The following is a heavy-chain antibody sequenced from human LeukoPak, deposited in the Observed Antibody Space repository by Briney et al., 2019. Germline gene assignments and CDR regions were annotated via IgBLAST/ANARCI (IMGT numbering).Heavy chain of an antibody. CDR2: ISAYNGNT. D-gene: IGHD5-18*01. CDR3: ARDSHSYTAMVALFLPYYYGMDV. J-gene: IGHJ6*02. V-gene: IGHV1-18*01. CDR1: GYTFTSYA. Sequence: ASVKVSCKASGYTFTSYAMNWVRQAPGQGLEWMGWISAYNGNTNYAQKLQGRVTMTTDTSTSTAYMELRSLRSDDTAVYYCARDSHSYTAMVALFLPYYYGMDVWGQGTTVTVSS.